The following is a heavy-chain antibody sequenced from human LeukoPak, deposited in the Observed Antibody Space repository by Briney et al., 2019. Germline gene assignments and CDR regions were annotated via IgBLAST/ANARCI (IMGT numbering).Heavy chain of an antibody. CDR3: ARGRGRSYYGSGSYFFDY. D-gene: IGHD3-10*01. CDR1: GYTFTSYD. Sequence: ASVKVSCKASGYTFTSYDINWVRQATGQGLEWMGWMNPNSGNTGYAQKFQGRVTMTRNTSISTAYMELSSPRSEDTAVYYCARGRGRSYYGSGSYFFDYWGQGTLVTVSS. CDR2: MNPNSGNT. V-gene: IGHV1-8*01. J-gene: IGHJ4*02.